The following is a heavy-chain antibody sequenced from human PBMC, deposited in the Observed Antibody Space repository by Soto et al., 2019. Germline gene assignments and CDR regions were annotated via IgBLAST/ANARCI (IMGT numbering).Heavy chain of an antibody. CDR2: INPKSGDT. Sequence: SVKVSCKASGYTFTHYFIHWVRRAPGQGLEWMGYINPKSGDTHYSQTFRGRVSMTRDTSTDTANMGLSSLKSDDTAAYFCARVPGHKNSRVDFWGQGTPDTVAS. J-gene: IGHJ4*02. V-gene: IGHV1-2*02. CDR1: GYTFTHYF. CDR3: ARVPGHKNSRVDF. D-gene: IGHD1-1*01.